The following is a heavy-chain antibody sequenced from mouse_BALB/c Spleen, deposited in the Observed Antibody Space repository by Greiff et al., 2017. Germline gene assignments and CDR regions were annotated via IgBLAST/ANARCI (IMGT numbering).Heavy chain of an antibody. Sequence: EVMLVESGGGLVQPGGSRKLSCAASGFTFSSFGMHWVRQAPEKGLEWVAYISSGSSTIYYADTVKGRFTISRDNPKNTLFLQMTSLRSEDTAMYYCARDGYRYFDYWGQGTTLTVSS. J-gene: IGHJ2*01. CDR3: ARDGYRYFDY. V-gene: IGHV5-17*02. CDR2: ISSGSSTI. CDR1: GFTFSSFG. D-gene: IGHD2-3*01.